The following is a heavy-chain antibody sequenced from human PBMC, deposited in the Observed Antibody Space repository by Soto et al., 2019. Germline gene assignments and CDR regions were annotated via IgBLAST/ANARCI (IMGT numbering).Heavy chain of an antibody. J-gene: IGHJ6*02. CDR2: MYYSGRT. V-gene: IGHV4-39*01. CDR3: ARHGNTVTTGYYYGMDV. Sequence: SETLSLTCTVSGASISSSNYYWSWIRQPPGRGLEWIGTMYYSGRTYYNPSLKSRVTTSVDTSKNQFSLKLSAVTATDTAVYYRARHGNTVTTGYYYGMDVWGQGTTVTVSS. D-gene: IGHD4-17*01. CDR1: GASISSSNYY.